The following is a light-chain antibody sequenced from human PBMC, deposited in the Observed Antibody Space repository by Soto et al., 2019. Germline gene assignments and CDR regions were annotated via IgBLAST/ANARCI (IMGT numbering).Light chain of an antibody. CDR3: QQYHTYST. Sequence: DIHMTQSPSTLSASVGDRVTITCRASQSISSWLAWYQQKPGKAPKVMIYDASSLESGVPSRFSGSGSGTKFTLTFSSLQPDDFAIYTGQQYHTYSTFGGGTKVDIK. V-gene: IGKV1-5*01. J-gene: IGKJ4*01. CDR1: QSISSW. CDR2: DAS.